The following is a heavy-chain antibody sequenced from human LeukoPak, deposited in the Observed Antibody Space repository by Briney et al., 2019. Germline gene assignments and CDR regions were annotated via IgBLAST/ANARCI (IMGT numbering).Heavy chain of an antibody. CDR1: GYTFTSYD. CDR3: ARGAPIRSYYYGMDV. CDR2: IILIFGTA. D-gene: IGHD2-21*01. J-gene: IGHJ6*02. V-gene: IGHV1-69*13. Sequence: ASVKVYCKASGYTFTSYDISWVRQAPGQGLEWMGGIILIFGTASYAQKFQGRVTITADVSTSTAYMELSSLRSEDTAVYYCARGAPIRSYYYGMDVWGQGTTVTVSS.